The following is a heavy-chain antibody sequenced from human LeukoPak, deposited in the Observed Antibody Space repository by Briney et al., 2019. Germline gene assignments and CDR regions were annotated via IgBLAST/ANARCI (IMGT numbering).Heavy chain of an antibody. Sequence: SETLSLTCTVSGDSLSSRSCYWGWIRQPPGMGLEWIGSIYYSGSTYYNPSLQSRVTISIDTSKNQLSLNLSSVTAADTAVYFSARNVTNSSVFSEYWGQGTLVTVSS. V-gene: IGHV4-39*01. CDR3: ARNVTNSSVFSEY. D-gene: IGHD1-1*01. J-gene: IGHJ4*02. CDR1: GDSLSSRSCY. CDR2: IYYSGST.